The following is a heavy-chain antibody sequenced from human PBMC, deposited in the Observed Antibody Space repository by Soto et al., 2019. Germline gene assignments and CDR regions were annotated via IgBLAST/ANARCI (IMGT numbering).Heavy chain of an antibody. J-gene: IGHJ4*02. CDR2: IYPGDSDT. CDR1: GYSFTSYW. V-gene: IGHV5-51*01. CDR3: ARLNYYDSSGFPTEIDY. D-gene: IGHD3-22*01. Sequence: GESLKISCKGSGYSFTSYWIGWVRQMPGKGLEWMGIIYPGDSDTRYSPSFQGQVTISADKSISTAYLQWSSLKASDTAMYYCARLNYYDSSGFPTEIDYWGQGTLVTVSS.